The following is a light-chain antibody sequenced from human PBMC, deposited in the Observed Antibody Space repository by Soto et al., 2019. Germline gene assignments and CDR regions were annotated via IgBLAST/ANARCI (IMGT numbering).Light chain of an antibody. J-gene: IGLJ1*01. V-gene: IGLV2-8*01. Sequence: QSALTQPPSASGSPGQSVTIPCTGTSSDFGGYNYVSWYQQHPGKAPKLMIYEVSNRPSGVPDRFSGSKSGNTASLTVSGLQAEDEADYYCSSYAGSNNNYVFGTGTKVTVL. CDR3: SSYAGSNNNYV. CDR2: EVS. CDR1: SSDFGGYNY.